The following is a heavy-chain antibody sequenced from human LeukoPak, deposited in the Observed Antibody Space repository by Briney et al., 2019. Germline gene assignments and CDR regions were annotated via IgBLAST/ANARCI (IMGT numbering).Heavy chain of an antibody. D-gene: IGHD3-10*01. V-gene: IGHV1-8*01. CDR3: AKSGGPSLYYYYYMDV. CDR2: MNPNSGNT. Sequence: ASVKVSCKASGYTFTSYDINWVRQATGQGLEWMGWMNPNSGNTGYAQKFQGRVTMTRNTSISTAYVELSSLRSEDTAVYYCAKSGGPSLYYYYYMDVWGKGTTVTISS. J-gene: IGHJ6*03. CDR1: GYTFTSYD.